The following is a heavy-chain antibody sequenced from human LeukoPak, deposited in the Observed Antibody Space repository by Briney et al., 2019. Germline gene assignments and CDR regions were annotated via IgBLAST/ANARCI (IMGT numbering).Heavy chain of an antibody. D-gene: IGHD2-21*02. Sequence: GESLKISCKASGYSFSSYWIAWVRQMPGKGLEWMGIIYPGDSDTRYSPSFQGQVTISVDKSTSNAYLQWSSLKASDTAMYYCARLAHRRHIVVVTAGALRHPKDDYWGQGTLVTVSS. CDR1: GYSFSSYW. V-gene: IGHV5-51*01. CDR3: ARLAHRRHIVVVTAGALRHPKDDY. J-gene: IGHJ4*02. CDR2: IYPGDSDT.